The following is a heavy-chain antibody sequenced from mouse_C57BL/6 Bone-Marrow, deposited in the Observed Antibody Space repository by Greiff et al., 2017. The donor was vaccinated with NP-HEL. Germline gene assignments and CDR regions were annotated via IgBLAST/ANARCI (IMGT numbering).Heavy chain of an antibody. CDR2: INHDGSST. V-gene: IGHV5-16*01. D-gene: IGHD3-3*01. J-gene: IGHJ3*01. CDR1: GFTFSDYY. Sequence: EVMLEESEGGLVQPGSSMKLSCTASGFTFSDYYMAWVRQVPEKGLEWVANINHDGSSTNYHDTLKSSFIMSRDNAKNILYLQMSSLKYEDTATYYCAREAPRDLAYWGQGTLVTVSA. CDR3: AREAPRDLAY.